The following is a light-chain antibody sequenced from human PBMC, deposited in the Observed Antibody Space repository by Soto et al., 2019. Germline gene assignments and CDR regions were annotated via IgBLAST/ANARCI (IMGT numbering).Light chain of an antibody. CDR1: ESISRW. V-gene: IGKV1-5*03. J-gene: IGKJ2*01. CDR2: RAS. Sequence: DILMTQSPSTLSASVGDRVTITCRASESISRWLAWYQQKPGRAPKLLIHRASTLATGVPSRISGSGSGTDFTLTISNLQPDDFATYYCQQYKSYSPYTFGQGTKVDIK. CDR3: QQYKSYSPYT.